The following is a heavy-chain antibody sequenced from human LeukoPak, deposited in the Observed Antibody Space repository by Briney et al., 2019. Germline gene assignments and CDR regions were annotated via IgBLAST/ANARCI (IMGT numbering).Heavy chain of an antibody. CDR3: ARADKYRSEYYFDN. CDR2: INPNSGGT. J-gene: IGHJ4*02. Sequence: GASVKVSCKASGYTFTGYYMHWVRQAPGQGLEWMGWINPNSGGTNYAQKFQGRVTVTRDTSISTAYMELRSLISDDTAVYYCARADKYRSEYYFDNWGPGTLVTVSS. D-gene: IGHD2-2*01. V-gene: IGHV1-2*02. CDR1: GYTFTGYY.